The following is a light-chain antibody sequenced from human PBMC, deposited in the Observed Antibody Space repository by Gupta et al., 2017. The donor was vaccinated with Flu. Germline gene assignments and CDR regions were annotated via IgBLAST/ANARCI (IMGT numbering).Light chain of an antibody. V-gene: IGLV2-8*01. CDR2: EVS. CDR3: GSYSVDRYI. J-gene: IGLJ1*01. CDR1: SVDIGGYNY. Sequence: QSVTISCTGTSVDIGGYNYVSWYQQPPGKAPELIIYEVSRRPSGVPDRFSGSKSGNTASLTVAGLQAEDEADYYCGSYSVDRYIFGTGTKVTVL.